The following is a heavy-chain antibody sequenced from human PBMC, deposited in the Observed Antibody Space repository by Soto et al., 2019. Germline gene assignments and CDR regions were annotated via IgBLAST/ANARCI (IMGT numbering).Heavy chain of an antibody. D-gene: IGHD3-3*01. J-gene: IGHJ6*02. CDR3: ATATISPFSSAYHHYGMDV. CDR2: IKPVFDTA. V-gene: IGHV1-69*01. Sequence: QVQLVQSVAEVKKPGSSVKVSCQASGGPFNNFAFTWVRQAPGQGLEWLGGIKPVFDTANNAQRYQGRVMITADEFTSTVYMEMSSLRSDATAVYYCATATISPFSSAYHHYGMDVCGQGTTVTVSS. CDR1: GGPFNNFA.